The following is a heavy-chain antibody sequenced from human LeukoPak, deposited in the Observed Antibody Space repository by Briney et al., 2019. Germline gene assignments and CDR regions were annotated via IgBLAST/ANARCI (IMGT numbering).Heavy chain of an antibody. V-gene: IGHV1-2*02. Sequence: RASVTVSFKASGYTFTVYYMHWVRQAPGQGLEWMGWINPNSGGTNYAQKFQGRVTMTRDTSISTAYMELSRLRSDDTAVYYCARDGWELLLGFDCWGQGTLVTVSS. J-gene: IGHJ4*02. D-gene: IGHD1-26*01. CDR1: GYTFTVYY. CDR2: INPNSGGT. CDR3: ARDGWELLLGFDC.